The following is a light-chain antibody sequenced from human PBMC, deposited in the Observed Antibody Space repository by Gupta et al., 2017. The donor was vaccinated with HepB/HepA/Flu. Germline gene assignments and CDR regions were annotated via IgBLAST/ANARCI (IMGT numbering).Light chain of an antibody. CDR3: SSYTSSSSLV. V-gene: IGLV2-14*03. Sequence: QSALTQPASVSGSPGQSITISCTGTSSDIGAYNYVSWFQQHPDKAPKLMIYDVSNRPSGVSRRFSGSKSGNTASLTISGLQAEDEADYYCSSYTSSSSLVFGGGTKLTVL. CDR1: SSDIGAYNY. CDR2: DVS. J-gene: IGLJ2*01.